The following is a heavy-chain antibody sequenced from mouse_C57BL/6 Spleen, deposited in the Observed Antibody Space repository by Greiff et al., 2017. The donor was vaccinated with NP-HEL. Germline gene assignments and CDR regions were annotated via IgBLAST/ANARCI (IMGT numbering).Heavy chain of an antibody. D-gene: IGHD2-1*01. Sequence: EVQGVESGGGLVKPGGSLKLSCAASGFTFSDYGMHWVRQAPEKGLAWVAYISSGSSTIYYADTVKGRFTISRDNAKNTLFLQMTSLRSEDTAMYYCARNGNYDAMDYWGQGTSVTVSA. V-gene: IGHV5-17*01. CDR2: ISSGSSTI. CDR1: GFTFSDYG. J-gene: IGHJ4*01. CDR3: ARNGNYDAMDY.